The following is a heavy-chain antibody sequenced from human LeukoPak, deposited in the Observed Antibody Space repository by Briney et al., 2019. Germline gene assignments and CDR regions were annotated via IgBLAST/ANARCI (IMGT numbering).Heavy chain of an antibody. V-gene: IGHV3-30*02. J-gene: IGHJ4*02. CDR2: IRSDGNNK. CDR1: RFTFSSCG. Sequence: GGSLKLSCAASRFTFSSCGMHWVRQAPGKGLEWVAFIRSDGNNKYYADSVKGRFTISRDNSKDTLFLQMDSLRGEDTARYYCPRDAGASTSYYYFDYWGQGTLVSVSS. D-gene: IGHD1-26*01. CDR3: PRDAGASTSYYYFDY.